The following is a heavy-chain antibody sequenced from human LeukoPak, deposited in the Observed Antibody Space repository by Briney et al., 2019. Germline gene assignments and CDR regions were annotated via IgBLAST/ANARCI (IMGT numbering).Heavy chain of an antibody. J-gene: IGHJ4*02. V-gene: IGHV1-69*06. D-gene: IGHD2-2*01. CDR1: GGTLITYA. Sequence: SVKVSCKASGGTLITYAISWVRQAPGQGLEWMGGIIPIFGTANYAQKFQGRVTIAADKFTSAAYMELSSLRSEDTAVYYCASGQLLSSTTCYGAYWGQGTLVTVSS. CDR2: IIPIFGTA. CDR3: ASGQLLSSTTCYGAY.